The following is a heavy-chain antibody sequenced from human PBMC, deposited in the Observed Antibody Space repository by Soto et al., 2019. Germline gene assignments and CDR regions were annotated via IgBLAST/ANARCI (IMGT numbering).Heavy chain of an antibody. V-gene: IGHV4-59*11. CDR3: ARLGPTTVPTSYFTGNYNGMDV. D-gene: IGHD4-17*01. J-gene: IGHJ6*02. Sequence: TLSLTCTVSGGSLSGHYWNWIRQPPGKGLEWIGYIYSSGSTNYNPSLKSRATISVDTSKNHFSLRLSSVTAADTAVYYCARLGPTTVPTSYFTGNYNGMDVWGQGTTVTVSS. CDR1: GGSLSGHY. CDR2: IYSSGST.